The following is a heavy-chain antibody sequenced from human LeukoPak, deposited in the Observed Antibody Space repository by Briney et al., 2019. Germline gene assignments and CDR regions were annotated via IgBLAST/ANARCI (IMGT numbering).Heavy chain of an antibody. CDR3: ARMGSDY. V-gene: IGHV4-38-2*01. Sequence: SETLSLTCVVSGDAISSGNYWGWIRQPPEKGLEWIGNIHHSGYTNYNPSLKSRVTISVGTSKNQFSLKMKSVTAADTAVYYCARMGSDYWGQGTLVTVSS. J-gene: IGHJ4*02. CDR2: IHHSGYT. CDR1: GDAISSGNY. D-gene: IGHD3-16*01.